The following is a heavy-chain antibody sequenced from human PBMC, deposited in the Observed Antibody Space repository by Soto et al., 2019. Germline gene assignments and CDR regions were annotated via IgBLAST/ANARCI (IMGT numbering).Heavy chain of an antibody. CDR1: GFTFSSYA. CDR2: ISGSGDNT. Sequence: GRSLRLSCAASGFTFSSYAMSWVRQAPGKGLEWVSGISGSGDNTHYADSVKGRLTISRDNSKNTLYLQTSSLRAEDTAVYYCAKRVEGSGSYYKGPFDCWGQGTLVTVSS. V-gene: IGHV3-23*01. J-gene: IGHJ4*02. D-gene: IGHD3-10*01. CDR3: AKRVEGSGSYYKGPFDC.